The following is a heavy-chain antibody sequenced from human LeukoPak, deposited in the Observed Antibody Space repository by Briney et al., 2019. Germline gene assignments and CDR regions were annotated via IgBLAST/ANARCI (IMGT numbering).Heavy chain of an antibody. CDR2: IYYSGNT. CDR1: GGSVSSGNYY. J-gene: IGHJ6*04. Sequence: SETLSLTCTVSGGSVSSGNYYWSWIRQPPGKGLERNGYIYYSGNTNYNPSLKSRVTISVDTSKNQFSLKLSSVTAADTAVYYCASAPYYDILTGYYIRYGMDVWGKGTTVTVSS. CDR3: ASAPYYDILTGYYIRYGMDV. D-gene: IGHD3-9*01. V-gene: IGHV4-61*01.